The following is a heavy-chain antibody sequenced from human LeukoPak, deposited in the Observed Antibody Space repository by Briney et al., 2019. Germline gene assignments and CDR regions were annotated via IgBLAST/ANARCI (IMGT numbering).Heavy chain of an antibody. J-gene: IGHJ3*02. Sequence: PSETLSLTRTVSGGSISSYYWSWIRQPPGKGLEWIGYIYYSGSTNYNPSLKSRVTISVDTSRNHFSLKLSSVTAADTAIYYCARDRATYGDNAFDIWGQGTMVTVSS. V-gene: IGHV4-59*01. D-gene: IGHD4-17*01. CDR1: GGSISSYY. CDR3: ARDRATYGDNAFDI. CDR2: IYYSGST.